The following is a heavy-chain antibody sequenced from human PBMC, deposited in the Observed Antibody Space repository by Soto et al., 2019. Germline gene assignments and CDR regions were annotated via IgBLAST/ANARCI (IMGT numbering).Heavy chain of an antibody. Sequence: ASVKVSCKASGYTFTVRYMHWVRQAPGQGLEWMGWINPNSGGTNYARKFQGRVTITRDTANSTAYMELSSLRSEDTATYYCATDFRSGSHGGGFDYWGQGTQVTVSS. J-gene: IGHJ4*02. CDR3: ATDFRSGSHGGGFDY. CDR1: GYTFTVRY. CDR2: INPNSGGT. D-gene: IGHD3-10*01. V-gene: IGHV1-2*02.